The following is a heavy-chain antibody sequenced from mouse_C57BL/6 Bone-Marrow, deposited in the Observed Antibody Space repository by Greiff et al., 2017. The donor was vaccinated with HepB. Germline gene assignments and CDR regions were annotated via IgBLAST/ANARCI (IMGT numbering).Heavy chain of an antibody. CDR2: IDPENGDT. CDR1: GFNIKDDY. J-gene: IGHJ2*01. CDR3: TTGLLRFDY. D-gene: IGHD1-1*01. Sequence: EVKLQQSEAELVRPGASVKLSCTASGFNIKDDYMHWVKQRPEQGLEWIGWIDPENGDTEYASKFQGKATITADTSSNTAYLQLSSLTSEDTAVYYCTTGLLRFDYWGQGTTLTVSS. V-gene: IGHV14-4*01.